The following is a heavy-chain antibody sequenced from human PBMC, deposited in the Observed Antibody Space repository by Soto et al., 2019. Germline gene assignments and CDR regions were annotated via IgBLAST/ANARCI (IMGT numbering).Heavy chain of an antibody. CDR1: GFTFSSYS. J-gene: IGHJ3*02. CDR3: AREKILRINMIVAHDAFDI. D-gene: IGHD3-22*01. Sequence: GGSLRLSCAASGFTFSSYSMNWVRQAPGKGLEWVSYISSSSSTIYYADSVKGRFTISRDNAKNSLYLQMNSLRDEDTAVYYCAREKILRINMIVAHDAFDIWGQGTMVTVSS. CDR2: ISSSSSTI. V-gene: IGHV3-48*02.